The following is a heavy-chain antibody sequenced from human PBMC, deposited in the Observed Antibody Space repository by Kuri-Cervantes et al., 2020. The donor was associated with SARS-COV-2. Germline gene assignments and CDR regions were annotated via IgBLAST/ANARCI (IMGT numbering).Heavy chain of an antibody. Sequence: ASVKVSCKASGYRFTSNYMHWVRQAPGQGLEWMGIINPSEGYTTYAQKFQGRVTMTRDTSTSTVYMELSSLTSDDTAVYYCARSGSYGYFQHWGQGTLVTVSS. CDR3: ARSGSYGYFQH. V-gene: IGHV1-46*01. CDR2: INPSEGYT. CDR1: GYRFTSNY. D-gene: IGHD1-26*01. J-gene: IGHJ1*01.